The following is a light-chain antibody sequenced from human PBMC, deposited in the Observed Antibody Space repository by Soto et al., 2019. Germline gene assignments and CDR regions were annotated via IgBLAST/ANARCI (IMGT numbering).Light chain of an antibody. CDR2: TAS. J-gene: IGKJ2*01. V-gene: IGKV1-39*01. Sequence: DIQMTQSPSSLSASVGDRVTITCRASQSISSSLNWYQQKPGKAPKLLIYTASFLQGGVPSRLSGSGSGTDFNLTITGLQREDFATYSCQQGYKTPYTFGQGTKVDIK. CDR1: QSISSS. CDR3: QQGYKTPYT.